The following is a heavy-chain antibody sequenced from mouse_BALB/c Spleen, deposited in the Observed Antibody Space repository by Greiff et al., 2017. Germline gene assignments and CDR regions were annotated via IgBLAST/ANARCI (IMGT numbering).Heavy chain of an antibody. D-gene: IGHD2-4*01. CDR2: ISSGSSTI. V-gene: IGHV5-17*02. CDR1: GFTFSSFG. Sequence: DVKLVESGGGLVQPGGSRKLSCAASGFTFSSFGMHWVRQAPEKGLEWVAYISSGSSTIYYADTVKGRFTISRDNPKNTLFLQMTSLRSEDTAMYYCARSMITTYYAMDYWGQGTSVTVSS. CDR3: ARSMITTYYAMDY. J-gene: IGHJ4*01.